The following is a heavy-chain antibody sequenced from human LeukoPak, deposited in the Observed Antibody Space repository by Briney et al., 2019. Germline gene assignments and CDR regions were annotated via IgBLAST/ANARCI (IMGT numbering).Heavy chain of an antibody. CDR3: ARAPRAMVRGANNWFDP. CDR1: GYTFTGYY. D-gene: IGHD3-10*01. V-gene: IGHV1-2*02. CDR2: INPNSGGT. J-gene: IGHJ5*02. Sequence: ASVKVSCKASGYTFTGYYMHWVRQAPGQGLEWMGWINPNSGGTNYAQEFQGRVTMTRDTSISTAYMELSRLRSDDTAVYYCARAPRAMVRGANNWFDPWGQGTLVTVSS.